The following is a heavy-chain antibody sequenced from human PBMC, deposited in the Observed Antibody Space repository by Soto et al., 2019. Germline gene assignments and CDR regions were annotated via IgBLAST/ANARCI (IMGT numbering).Heavy chain of an antibody. D-gene: IGHD3-10*01. CDR1: GLSFDRYS. CDR3: ARYQGVSPHYYGLDV. CDR2: INEDGSEE. V-gene: IGHV3-7*03. Sequence: EVQLVESGGGLGQPGGSLRLSCAAFGLSFDRYSMSWVRHAPGKGLEGVAKINEDGSEEYYVDSVKGRFTIFRDNAKNSLYLEMNRLRAEDTAIYYCARYQGVSPHYYGLDVWGQGTTVTVSS. J-gene: IGHJ6*02.